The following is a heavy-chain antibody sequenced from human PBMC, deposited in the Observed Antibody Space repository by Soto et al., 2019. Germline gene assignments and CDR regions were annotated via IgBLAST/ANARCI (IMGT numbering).Heavy chain of an antibody. CDR2: VSGSGGST. Sequence: RRLSCAASGFTFSSYAMSWVRQAPGKGLEWVSVVSGSGGSTYYADSVKGRFTISRDNSKNTLNLQMNSLRAEDTALYYCAKLWFGELAPVDYWGQGTLVTVSS. CDR1: GFTFSSYA. V-gene: IGHV3-23*01. D-gene: IGHD3-10*01. J-gene: IGHJ4*02. CDR3: AKLWFGELAPVDY.